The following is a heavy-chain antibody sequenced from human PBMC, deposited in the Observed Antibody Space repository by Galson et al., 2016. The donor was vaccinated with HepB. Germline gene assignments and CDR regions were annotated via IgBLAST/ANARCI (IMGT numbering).Heavy chain of an antibody. J-gene: IGHJ5*02. D-gene: IGHD5-24*01. CDR1: GFPLSTYW. Sequence: SLRLSCAASGFPLSTYWMSWVRQAPGKGLEWVANIRQDGRETYYVDSVKGRFTISRDNAKNSRYLQMNSLRVEDSAVSYCARYGYGRWLQFNHWCQGTLVTVSS. V-gene: IGHV3-7*02. CDR2: IRQDGRET. CDR3: ARYGYGRWLQFNH.